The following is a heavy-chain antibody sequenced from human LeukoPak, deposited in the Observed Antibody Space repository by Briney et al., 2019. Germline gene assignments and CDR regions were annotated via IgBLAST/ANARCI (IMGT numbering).Heavy chain of an antibody. CDR3: TTLYYYDSSVDNY. V-gene: IGHV3-15*01. Sequence: GGSLRLSCAASGFTFSNAWMSWVRQAPGKGLEWVGRIKSKTDGGTTDYAAPVKGRLTISRDDSKNTLYLQMNSLKTEDTAVYYCTTLYYYDSSVDNYWGQGTLVTVSS. CDR2: IKSKTDGGTT. CDR1: GFTFSNAW. D-gene: IGHD3-22*01. J-gene: IGHJ4*02.